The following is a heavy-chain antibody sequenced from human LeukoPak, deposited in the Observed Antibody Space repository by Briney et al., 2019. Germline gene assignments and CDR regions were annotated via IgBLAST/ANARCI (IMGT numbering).Heavy chain of an antibody. CDR2: ISGRSDSI. V-gene: IGHV3-21*04. J-gene: IGHJ3*01. CDR1: GFTFSSYS. CDR3: SLWFGEPRAFDF. D-gene: IGHD3-10*01. Sequence: PGGSLRLSCAASGFTFSSYSMNWVRQAPGKGLEWVSSISGRSDSIYYADSGKGRFTISRDNAKNSVYLQVNSLRAEDTAVYYCSLWFGEPRAFDFRDQGTMVTVFS.